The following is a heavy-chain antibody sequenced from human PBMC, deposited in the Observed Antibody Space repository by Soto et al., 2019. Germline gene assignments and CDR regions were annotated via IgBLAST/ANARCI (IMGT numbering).Heavy chain of an antibody. CDR2: INAGNGNT. CDR1: GYTFTSYA. CDR3: ARGFGIRDGYNWRGYYYYYGMDV. D-gene: IGHD5-12*01. Sequence: QVQLVQSVAEVKKPGASVKVSCKASGYTFTSYAMHWVRQAPGQRLEWMGWINAGNGNTKYSQKFQGRVTITRDTSASTAYMELSSLRSEDTAVYYCARGFGIRDGYNWRGYYYYYGMDVWGQGTTVTVSS. V-gene: IGHV1-3*01. J-gene: IGHJ6*02.